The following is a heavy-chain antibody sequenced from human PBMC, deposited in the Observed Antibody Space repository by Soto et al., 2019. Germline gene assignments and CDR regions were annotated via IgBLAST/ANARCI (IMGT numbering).Heavy chain of an antibody. CDR2: ISGSGGST. J-gene: IGHJ4*02. CDR3: AKDPQWELLQSGDYFDY. CDR1: GFTFSSYA. V-gene: IGHV3-23*01. D-gene: IGHD1-26*01. Sequence: EVQLLESGGDLVQPGGSLRLSCAASGFTFSSYAMSWVRQAPGKGLEWVSAISGSGGSTYYADSVKGRFTISRDNSKNTLYLQMNSLRAEDTAVYYCAKDPQWELLQSGDYFDYWGQGTLVTVSS.